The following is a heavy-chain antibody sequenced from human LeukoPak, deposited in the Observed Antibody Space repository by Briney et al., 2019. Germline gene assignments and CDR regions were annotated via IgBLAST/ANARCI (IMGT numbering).Heavy chain of an antibody. Sequence: GGSLRLSCAASGFTFSSYGMHWVRQAPGKGLEWVAVIWYDGSNKYYADSVKGRFTISRDNPKNTLYLQMNSLRAEDTAVYYCARDHRLWFGELLYWGQGTLVTVSS. V-gene: IGHV3-33*01. D-gene: IGHD3-10*01. CDR1: GFTFSSYG. CDR2: IWYDGSNK. J-gene: IGHJ4*02. CDR3: ARDHRLWFGELLY.